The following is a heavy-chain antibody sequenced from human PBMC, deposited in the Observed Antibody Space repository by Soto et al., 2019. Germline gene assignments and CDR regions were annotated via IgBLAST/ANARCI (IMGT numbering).Heavy chain of an antibody. D-gene: IGHD4-17*01. CDR1: GGSISSGDYY. Sequence: PSETLSLTCTVSGGSISSGDYYWSWIRQPPGKGLEWIGYIYYSGSTYYNPSLKSRVTISVDTSKNQFSLKLSSVTAADTAVYYCARELQGTGCGDYVVNARPFDIWGQGTMVTVSS. V-gene: IGHV4-30-4*01. J-gene: IGHJ3*02. CDR2: IYYSGST. CDR3: ARELQGTGCGDYVVNARPFDI.